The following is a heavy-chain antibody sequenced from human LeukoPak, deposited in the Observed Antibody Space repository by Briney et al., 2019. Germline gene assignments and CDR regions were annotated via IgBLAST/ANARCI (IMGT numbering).Heavy chain of an antibody. CDR1: GGTFSSYA. CDR3: ARATAGTWGIAAAGNNWFDP. D-gene: IGHD6-13*01. Sequence: SVKVSCKASGGTFSSYAISWVRQAPGQGLEWMGGIIPIFGTANYAQKFQGRVTITADESTSTAYMELSSLRSGDTAVYYCARATAGTWGIAAAGNNWFDPWGQGTLVTVSS. J-gene: IGHJ5*02. V-gene: IGHV1-69*01. CDR2: IIPIFGTA.